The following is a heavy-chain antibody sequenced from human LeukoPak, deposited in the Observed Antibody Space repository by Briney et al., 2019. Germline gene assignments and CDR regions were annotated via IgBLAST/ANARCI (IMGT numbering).Heavy chain of an antibody. CDR3: ARHDYGDYKFDY. Sequence: PSETLSLTCTVSGGSISSSSYPWGWLRQPPGKGLEWIGSIKCSGSTYYNPSLKSRVTISVDTSKNQFSLKVSSVTAADTAVYYCARHDYGDYKFDYWGQGTLVTVSS. D-gene: IGHD4-17*01. J-gene: IGHJ4*02. CDR2: IKCSGST. CDR1: GGSISSSSYP. V-gene: IGHV4-39*01.